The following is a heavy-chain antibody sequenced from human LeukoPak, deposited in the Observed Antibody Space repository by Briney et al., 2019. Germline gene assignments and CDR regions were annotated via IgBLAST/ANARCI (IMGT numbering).Heavy chain of an antibody. Sequence: SETLSLTCTVSGGSISSGGFYWSWIRQPAGKGLEWIGRIDSSGYTNYNPSLKSRATISVDTSKKQFSLIVSSVTAADTAVYYCARDLFGDDYWGQGTLVTVSS. D-gene: IGHD3-3*01. J-gene: IGHJ4*02. CDR2: IDSSGYT. V-gene: IGHV4-61*02. CDR1: GGSISSGGFY. CDR3: ARDLFGDDY.